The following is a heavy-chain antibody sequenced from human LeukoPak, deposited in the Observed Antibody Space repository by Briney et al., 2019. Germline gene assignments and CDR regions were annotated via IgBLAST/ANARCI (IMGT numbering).Heavy chain of an antibody. CDR2: ISYDGSNK. CDR1: GFTFSSYG. J-gene: IGHJ3*02. Sequence: GGSLRLSCAASGFTFSSYGMHWVRQAPGKGLEWVAVISYDGSNKYYADSVKGRFTVSRDNSKNTLYLQMNSLRAEDTAVYYCAKDIWHPLSDAFDIWGQGTMVTVSS. CDR3: AKDIWHPLSDAFDI. V-gene: IGHV3-30*18.